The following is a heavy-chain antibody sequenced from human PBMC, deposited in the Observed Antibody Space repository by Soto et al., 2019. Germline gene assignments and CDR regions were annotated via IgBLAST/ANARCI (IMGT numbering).Heavy chain of an antibody. V-gene: IGHV1-69*01. CDR1: GGTCSSRA. CDR2: IIPVFGRV. CDR3: ANSRGGTFLGYHGMDI. D-gene: IGHD3-16*01. J-gene: IGHJ6*02. Sequence: QVQLVQSGPEVKKTGTSVKVSCKASGGTCSSRAISWVRQAPGKGLELMGGIIPVFGRVNYAEKFQDRVTSTADETTGKVYMELSGVGAEDTALYYCANSRGGTFLGYHGMDIWGQGTTVSVSS.